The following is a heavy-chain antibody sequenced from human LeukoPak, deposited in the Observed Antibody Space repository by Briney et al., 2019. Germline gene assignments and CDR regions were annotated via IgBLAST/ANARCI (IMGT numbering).Heavy chain of an antibody. J-gene: IGHJ4*02. CDR3: AKDPRSYDSSGYYDY. Sequence: PGGSLRLSCAASGFTFSSYGMHWVRQAPGKGLEWVAVISYDGSNKYYADSVKGRFTISRNNSKNTLYLRMNSLRAEDTAVYYCAKDPRSYDSSGYYDYWGQGTLVTVSS. CDR2: ISYDGSNK. D-gene: IGHD3-22*01. CDR1: GFTFSSYG. V-gene: IGHV3-30*18.